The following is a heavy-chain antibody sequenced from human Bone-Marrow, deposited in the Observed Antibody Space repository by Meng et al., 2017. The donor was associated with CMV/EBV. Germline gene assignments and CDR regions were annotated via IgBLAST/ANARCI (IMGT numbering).Heavy chain of an antibody. CDR3: ARSAGSQLNI. V-gene: IGHV3-74*01. J-gene: IGHJ3*02. D-gene: IGHD2-2*01. CDR2: INSDGSSS. Sequence: GESLKISCAASGFTFSSFWMHWVRQAPGKGLVWVSRINSDGSSSNYGDSVKGRFTISRDNAQNTLYLQMNSLRAEDTAVYYCARSAGSQLNIWGQGTVVTVSS. CDR1: GFTFSSFW.